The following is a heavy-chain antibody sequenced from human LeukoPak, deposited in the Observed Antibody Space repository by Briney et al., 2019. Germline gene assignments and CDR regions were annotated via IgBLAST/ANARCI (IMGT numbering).Heavy chain of an antibody. CDR2: ISAYNGNT. J-gene: IGHJ2*01. CDR1: GYTFTSYG. V-gene: IGHV1-18*01. CDR3: ARYHYDFWSGPVNYWYFDL. D-gene: IGHD3-3*01. Sequence: ASVKVSCKASGYTFTSYGISWVRQAPGQGLEWMGWISAYNGNTNYAQKLQGRVTMTTDTSTSTAYMELRSLRSDDTAVYYCARYHYDFWSGPVNYWYFDLWGRGTLVTVSS.